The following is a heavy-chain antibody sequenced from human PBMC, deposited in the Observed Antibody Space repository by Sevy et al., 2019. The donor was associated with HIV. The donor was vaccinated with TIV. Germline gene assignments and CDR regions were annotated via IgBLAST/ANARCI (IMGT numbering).Heavy chain of an antibody. Sequence: ASVKVSCKASGYTFTGYYMHWVRQAPGQGLAWMGWINPNSGGTNYAQKFQGRVTMTRDTSISTAYMELSRLRSDDTAVYYCARDPVPITMIVVVDDAFDIWGQGTMVTVSS. CDR3: ARDPVPITMIVVVDDAFDI. CDR1: GYTFTGYY. CDR2: INPNSGGT. J-gene: IGHJ3*02. V-gene: IGHV1-2*02. D-gene: IGHD3-22*01.